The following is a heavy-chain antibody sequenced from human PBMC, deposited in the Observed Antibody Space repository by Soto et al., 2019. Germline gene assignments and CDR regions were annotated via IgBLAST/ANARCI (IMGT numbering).Heavy chain of an antibody. CDR1: GGSISSADYF. D-gene: IGHD1-26*01. J-gene: IGHJ4*02. CDR3: ARDGRTTGVDC. CDR2: IFYSGST. Sequence: QVQLQESGPGLVKPSQTLSLTCKVSGGSISSADYFWSWIRQHPGKGLEWIGYIFYSGSTYYNPSLKHRVNISRDRTKNQFCMNLSSVTAADTAVYFCARDGRTTGVDCWGQGTLVTVSS. V-gene: IGHV4-31*03.